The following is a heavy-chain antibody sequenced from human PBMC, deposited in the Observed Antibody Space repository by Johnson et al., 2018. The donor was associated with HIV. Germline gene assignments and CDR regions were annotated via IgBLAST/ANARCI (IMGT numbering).Heavy chain of an antibody. CDR1: GFTVSSNY. D-gene: IGHD1-14*01. J-gene: IGHJ3*02. CDR2: LSSGGDT. CDR3: AKVCRWYTGIDACDI. V-gene: IGHV3-53*01. Sequence: MQLVESGGGLIQPGGSLRLSCAASGFTVSSNYMSWVRQAPGKGLEWVSVLSSGGDTYYADSVKGRFTISRDNSWNTLSLEMKSLSAEDTAVYFCAKVCRWYTGIDACDIWGQGTMVTVSS.